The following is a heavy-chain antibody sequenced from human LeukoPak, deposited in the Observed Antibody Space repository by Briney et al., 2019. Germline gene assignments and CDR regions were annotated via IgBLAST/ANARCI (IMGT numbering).Heavy chain of an antibody. J-gene: IGHJ4*02. CDR1: GFTFSSYG. CDR3: TREPDAGSGNYRKYFDY. CDR2: IWYDGSNK. Sequence: GRSLRLSCAASGFTFSSYGMHWVRQDPGKGLEWVAVIWYDGSNKYYADSVKGRFTISRDNSRNTVYLQMNSLRIEDTAVYYCTREPDAGSGNYRKYFDYWGQGTLVTVSS. D-gene: IGHD3-10*01. V-gene: IGHV3-33*01.